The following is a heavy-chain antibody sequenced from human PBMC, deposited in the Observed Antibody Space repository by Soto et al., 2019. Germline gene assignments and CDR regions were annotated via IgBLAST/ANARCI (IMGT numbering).Heavy chain of an antibody. CDR3: ATGGLNRGYSYGPRYYYYGMDV. CDR1: GGTFSSYA. CDR2: IIPIFGTA. J-gene: IGHJ6*02. D-gene: IGHD5-18*01. Sequence: QVQLVQSGAEVKKPGSSVKVSCKASGGTFSSYAISWVRQAPGQGLEWMGGIIPIFGTANYAQKFQGRVTITADESTSTAYMELSSLRSEETAVYYCATGGLNRGYSYGPRYYYYGMDVWGQGTTVTVSS. V-gene: IGHV1-69*01.